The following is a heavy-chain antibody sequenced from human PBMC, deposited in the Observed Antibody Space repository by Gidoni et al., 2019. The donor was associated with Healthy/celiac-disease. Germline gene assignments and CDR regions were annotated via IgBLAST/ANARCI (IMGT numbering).Heavy chain of an antibody. Sequence: QVQLQQWGAGLLKPSETLSLTCAVYGGSFSGYYWSWIRQPPGKGLEWIGEINHSGSTNYNPSLKSRVTISVDTSKNQFSLKLSSVTAADTAVYYCARRPGIAARVRHYFDYWGQGTLVTVSS. CDR2: INHSGST. CDR1: GGSFSGYY. CDR3: ARRPGIAARVRHYFDY. J-gene: IGHJ4*02. D-gene: IGHD6-6*01. V-gene: IGHV4-34*01.